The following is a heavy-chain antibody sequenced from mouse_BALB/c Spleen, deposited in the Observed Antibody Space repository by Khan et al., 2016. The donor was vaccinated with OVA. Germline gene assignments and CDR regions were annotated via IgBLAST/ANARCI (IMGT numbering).Heavy chain of an antibody. CDR3: ARSSWLLHYAIDY. J-gene: IGHJ4*01. CDR2: IYWDDDK. Sequence: VTLKESGPGILQPSQTLSLTCSFSGFSLSSSGMGGNWIRQPSGKGREWLAHIYWDDDKRYNPSMKSRITISRDTSRNQEFLKIASVPTSDTTTYYCARSSWLLHYAIDYWDQVTSVTVSS. CDR1: GFSLSSSGMG. V-gene: IGHV8-12*01. D-gene: IGHD1-1*02.